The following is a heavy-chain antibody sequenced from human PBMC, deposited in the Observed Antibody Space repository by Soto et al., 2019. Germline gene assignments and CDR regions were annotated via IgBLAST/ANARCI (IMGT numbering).Heavy chain of an antibody. Sequence: QVQLVQSGAEVKKPGASVKVSCKASGYTFTGYYMHWVRQAPGQGLEWMGWINPNSGGTNYAQKFQGWVTMTRDTSISPAYRELRRLRSADTAVFYGGREFSAGYSGGGFQDWGRGTRVTVSS. CDR2: INPNSGGT. V-gene: IGHV1-2*04. CDR1: GYTFTGYY. CDR3: GREFSAGYSGGGFQD. D-gene: IGHD6-19*01. J-gene: IGHJ4*02.